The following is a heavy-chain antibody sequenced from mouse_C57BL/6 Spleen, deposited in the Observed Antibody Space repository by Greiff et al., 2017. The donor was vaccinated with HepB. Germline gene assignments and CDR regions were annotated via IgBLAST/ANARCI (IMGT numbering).Heavy chain of an antibody. CDR3: ARRAGNYRVDSYIDY. V-gene: IGHV1-85*01. D-gene: IGHD2-1*01. CDR2: IYPWDGNT. J-gene: IGHJ4*01. CDR1: GYTFTSYY. Sequence: QVQLKESGPELVKPGASVKLSCKASGYTFTSYYINWVKQRPGQGLEWIGWIYPWDGNTKYNEKFKGKATLTVDTSSSTAYMALHSLTSEDSAVYFGARRAGNYRVDSYIDYWGKGTTVTVSS.